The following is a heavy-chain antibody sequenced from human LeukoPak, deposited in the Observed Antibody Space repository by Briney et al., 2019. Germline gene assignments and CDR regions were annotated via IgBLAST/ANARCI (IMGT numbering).Heavy chain of an antibody. Sequence: PGGSLRLSCAASGFTFSNAWMSCVRQAPGKGLEWVGRIKSKTDGGTTDYAAPVKGRFTISRDDSKNTLYLQMNSLKTEDTAVYYCTGDIVVVPAATNSYYLDYWGQGTLVTVSS. CDR3: TGDIVVVPAATNSYYLDY. CDR2: IKSKTDGGTT. D-gene: IGHD2-2*01. CDR1: GFTFSNAW. J-gene: IGHJ4*02. V-gene: IGHV3-15*01.